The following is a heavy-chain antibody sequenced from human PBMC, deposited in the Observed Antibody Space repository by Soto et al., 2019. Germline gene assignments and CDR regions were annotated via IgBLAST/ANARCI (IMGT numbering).Heavy chain of an antibody. CDR1: GFTFSGHA. V-gene: IGHV3-33*01. D-gene: IGHD6-19*01. CDR2: IWYDGSNK. J-gene: IGHJ3*01. CDR3: ARDGQSLAAYAFDF. Sequence: QVQVVESGGGVVQPGRSLRLSCTASGFTFSGHAMHWVRQPPGKGLEWVAQIWYDGSNKYYADYVKGRFTISRENSKNTLYVHMDSLRVEDTAVYSVARDGQSLAAYAFDFWGQGTLVTVSS.